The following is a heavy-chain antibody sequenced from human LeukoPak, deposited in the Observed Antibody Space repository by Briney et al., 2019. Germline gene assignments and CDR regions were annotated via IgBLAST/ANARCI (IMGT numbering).Heavy chain of an antibody. CDR1: GFTFANYA. D-gene: IGHD4-17*01. J-gene: IGHJ4*02. Sequence: GGSLRLSCAASGFTFANYAMSWVRQAPGKGLEWVSLISGSGGNTYYADSVKGRFAISRDNSKNTLYLQMNSLRAEDTAVYYCARGGADYVIGYWGQGTLVTVSS. CDR2: ISGSGGNT. V-gene: IGHV3-23*01. CDR3: ARGGADYVIGY.